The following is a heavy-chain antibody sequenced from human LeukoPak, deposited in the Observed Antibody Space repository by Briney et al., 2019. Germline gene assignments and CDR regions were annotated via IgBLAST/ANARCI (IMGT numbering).Heavy chain of an antibody. CDR1: GYTFSSSG. CDR2: IGTFNGNT. CDR3: ARGELLDAFAI. D-gene: IGHD1-26*01. J-gene: IGHJ3*02. Sequence: ASVKVSCKASGYTFSSSGITWVRQAPGQGLEWMGWIGTFNGNTNYAQKLQGRVTMTTVRSTSAAYMELRSLRFDDTAVYYCARGELLDAFAIWGQGTMVTVSS. V-gene: IGHV1-18*01.